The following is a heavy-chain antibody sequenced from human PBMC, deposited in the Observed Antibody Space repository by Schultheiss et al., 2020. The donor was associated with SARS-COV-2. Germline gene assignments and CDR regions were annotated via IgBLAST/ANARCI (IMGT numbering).Heavy chain of an antibody. D-gene: IGHD2-8*01. CDR1: GGSISSYY. V-gene: IGHV4-59*08. CDR3: ARLYASGPEVYFDY. CDR2: VHFSGNT. J-gene: IGHJ4*02. Sequence: SQTLSLTCTVSGGSISSYYWSWFRQPPGKGLEWIGYVHFSGNTDYNPSLESRVTISVDTSQNQFSLKLTSVTAADAAVYYCARLYASGPEVYFDYWGQGTLVTVSS.